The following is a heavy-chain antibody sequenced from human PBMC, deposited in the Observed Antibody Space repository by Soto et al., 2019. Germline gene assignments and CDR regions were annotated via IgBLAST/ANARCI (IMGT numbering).Heavy chain of an antibody. CDR3: AHRVLRTVFGLVTTTAIYFDF. Sequence: QITLNESGPTQVKPRQTLTLTCTFSGFSLTTSGVGVGWIRQSPGKAPEWLALIYWDDDKRYSPSLKSRLTNTKNTSKNQVVLTMADLDPADTATYYCAHRVLRTVFGLVTTTAIYFDFWGQGTPVAVS. CDR2: IYWDDDK. J-gene: IGHJ4*02. CDR1: GFSLTTSGVG. V-gene: IGHV2-5*02. D-gene: IGHD3-3*01.